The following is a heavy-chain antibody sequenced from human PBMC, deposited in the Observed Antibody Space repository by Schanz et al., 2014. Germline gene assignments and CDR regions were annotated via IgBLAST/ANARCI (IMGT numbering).Heavy chain of an antibody. D-gene: IGHD6-25*01. CDR2: ISYSGST. Sequence: QVQLQESGPGLVKPSQTLSLTCTVSGGSVSSGGDYWSWIRQHPGKGLEWIGFISYSGSTYYNPSLKSRFTIQQDTSKNHSSQRLSSEPAADTAVYYCAREPLSGYNWFDPWGQGSLVTVSS. CDR1: GGSVSSGGDY. V-gene: IGHV4-31*03. CDR3: AREPLSGYNWFDP. J-gene: IGHJ5*02.